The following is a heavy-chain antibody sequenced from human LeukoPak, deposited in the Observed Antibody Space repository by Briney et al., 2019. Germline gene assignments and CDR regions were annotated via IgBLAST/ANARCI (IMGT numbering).Heavy chain of an antibody. CDR2: ISAYNGNT. D-gene: IGHD2-2*01. Sequence: ASVKVSCKASGYTFTSYGISWVQQAPGQGLEWMGWISAYNGNTNYAQKLQGRVTMTTDTSTSTAYMELRSLRSDDTAVYYCARVLVVPAVSNWFDPWGQGTLVTVSS. CDR3: ARVLVVPAVSNWFDP. CDR1: GYTFTSYG. J-gene: IGHJ5*02. V-gene: IGHV1-18*01.